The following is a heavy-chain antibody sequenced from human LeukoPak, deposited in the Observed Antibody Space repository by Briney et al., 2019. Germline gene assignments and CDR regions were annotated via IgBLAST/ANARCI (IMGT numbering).Heavy chain of an antibody. Sequence: GGSLRLSCAASGFTFSDSYLSWIRQVPGKGLEWISYISDSADTIYYADSVKGRFTISRDNAKNSLYLQMNSLRAEDTAVDYGAREGGDWGEGYFDYWGQGTLVTVSS. CDR3: AREGGDWGEGYFDY. J-gene: IGHJ4*02. CDR1: GFTFSDSY. V-gene: IGHV3-11*01. CDR2: ISDSADTI. D-gene: IGHD3-16*01.